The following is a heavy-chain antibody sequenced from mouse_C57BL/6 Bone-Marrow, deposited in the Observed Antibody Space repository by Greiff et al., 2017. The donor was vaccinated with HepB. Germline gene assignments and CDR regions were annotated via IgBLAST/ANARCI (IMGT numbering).Heavy chain of an antibody. V-gene: IGHV2-2*01. CDR1: GFSLTSYG. CDR2: IWSGGST. D-gene: IGHD2-2*01. J-gene: IGHJ4*01. Sequence: VKLMESGPGLVQPSQSLSITCTVSGFSLTSYGVHWVRQSPGKGLEWLGVIWSGGSTDYNAAFISRLSISKDNSKSQVFFKMNSLQADDTAIYYCARRMVTTGAYAMDYWGQGTSVTVSS. CDR3: ARRMVTTGAYAMDY.